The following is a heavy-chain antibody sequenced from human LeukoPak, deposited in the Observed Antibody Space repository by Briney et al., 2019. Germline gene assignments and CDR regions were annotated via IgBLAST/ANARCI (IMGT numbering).Heavy chain of an antibody. D-gene: IGHD5-12*01. J-gene: IGHJ3*02. CDR1: SGSISTSNYY. Sequence: SETLSLTCTVSSGSISTSNYYWGWVRQPPGKALEWIGNIFYSGSTYYSPSLKSRVTISLDTSRNQFSLKLNSVTAADTAVYYCARVYGAGYDFRGAFDIWGQGTMVTVSS. CDR2: IFYSGST. V-gene: IGHV4-39*07. CDR3: ARVYGAGYDFRGAFDI.